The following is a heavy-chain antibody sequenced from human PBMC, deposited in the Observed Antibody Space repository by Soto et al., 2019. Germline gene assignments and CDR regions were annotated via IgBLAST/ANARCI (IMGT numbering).Heavy chain of an antibody. J-gene: IGHJ4*02. D-gene: IGHD4-17*01. CDR1: GFTFSNAW. CDR3: TTLHDGDYEFDY. V-gene: IGHV3-15*01. CDR2: IKSKTDGGTT. Sequence: GGSLRLSCAASGFTFSNAWMSWVRQAPGKGLEWVGRIKSKTDGGTTDYAAPVKGRFTISRDDSKNTLYLQMNSLKTEDTAVYYCTTLHDGDYEFDYWGQGTLVTVSS.